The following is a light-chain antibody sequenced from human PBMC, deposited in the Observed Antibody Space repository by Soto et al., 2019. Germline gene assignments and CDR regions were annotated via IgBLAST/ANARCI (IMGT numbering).Light chain of an antibody. Sequence: QPRSVSGSPGQSVTISCTGTSSDVGGYNYVSWYQQHPGKAPKLMIYDVSKRPSGVPDRFSGSKSGNTASLTISGLQAEDEADYYCCSYAGSYTLYVFGTGTKVTVL. J-gene: IGLJ1*01. CDR1: SSDVGGYNY. CDR3: CSYAGSYTLYV. V-gene: IGLV2-11*01. CDR2: DVS.